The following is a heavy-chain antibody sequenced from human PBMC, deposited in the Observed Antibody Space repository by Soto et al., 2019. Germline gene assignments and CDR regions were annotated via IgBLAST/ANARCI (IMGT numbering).Heavy chain of an antibody. V-gene: IGHV3-23*01. J-gene: IGHJ1*01. D-gene: IGHD6-13*01. CDR3: AKDHSSWSAEYFQH. Sequence: PSETLSLTCAVYGGSFSGYYWSWVRQAPGKGLEWVSAISGSGGSTYYADSVKGRFTISRDNSKNTLYLQMNSLRAEDTAVYYCAKDHSSWSAEYFQHWGQGTLVTVSS. CDR2: ISGSGGST. CDR1: GGSFSGYY.